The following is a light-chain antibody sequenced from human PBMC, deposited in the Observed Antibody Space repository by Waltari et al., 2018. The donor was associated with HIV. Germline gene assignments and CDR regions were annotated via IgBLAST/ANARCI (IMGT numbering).Light chain of an antibody. Sequence: SVLTHPPSVSGAPAQRVTNSRTGSSSYLGARYPVSWYRQLPGTAPKLLIYSNTNRPSGVPDRFSGSKSGTSASLAITGLQADDEADYYCQSYDSSLSGYVFGTGTKVTVL. V-gene: IGLV1-40*01. CDR1: SSYLGARYP. CDR3: QSYDSSLSGYV. CDR2: SNT. J-gene: IGLJ1*01.